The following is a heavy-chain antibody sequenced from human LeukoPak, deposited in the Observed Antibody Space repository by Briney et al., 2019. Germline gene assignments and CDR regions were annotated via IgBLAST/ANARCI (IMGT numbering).Heavy chain of an antibody. CDR2: IKEDGSEK. J-gene: IGHJ4*02. Sequence: PGGSLTLSCAVSGFKFDDYWMNWVRQAPGKGLEWVANIKEDGSEKYYVDSVKGRFTISRDNASNYLYLQMNSLRAEDTAVDYCVRAGTSIRGIKVYWGQGTLVTVSS. CDR1: GFKFDDYW. D-gene: IGHD3-10*01. V-gene: IGHV3-7*03. CDR3: VRAGTSIRGIKVY.